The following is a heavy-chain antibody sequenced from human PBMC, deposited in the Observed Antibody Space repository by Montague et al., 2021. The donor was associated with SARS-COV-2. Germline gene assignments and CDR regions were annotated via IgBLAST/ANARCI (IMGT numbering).Heavy chain of an antibody. CDR1: GFTVSSNY. J-gene: IGHJ4*02. CDR3: ARDLGGAAAGNFDY. D-gene: IGHD6-13*01. V-gene: IGHV3-66*01. CDR2: IYSGGST. Sequence: SLRLSCAASGFTVSSNYMSWVRQAPGKGLEWVSVIYSGGSTYYADSVRGRFTISRDNSKNTLYLQMNSLRAEDTAVYYCARDLGGAAAGNFDYWGQGTLATVSS.